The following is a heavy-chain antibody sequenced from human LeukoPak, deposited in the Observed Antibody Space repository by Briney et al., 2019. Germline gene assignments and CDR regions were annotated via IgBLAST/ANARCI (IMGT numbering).Heavy chain of an antibody. Sequence: GGSLRLSCAASGFTFSSYSMNWVRQAPGKGLEWASSISSSSSYIYYADSVKGRFTISRDNAKNSLYLQMNSLRAEDTAVYYCARVGESGSHNFDYWGQGTLVTVSS. V-gene: IGHV3-21*01. J-gene: IGHJ4*02. D-gene: IGHD1-26*01. CDR1: GFTFSSYS. CDR2: ISSSSSYI. CDR3: ARVGESGSHNFDY.